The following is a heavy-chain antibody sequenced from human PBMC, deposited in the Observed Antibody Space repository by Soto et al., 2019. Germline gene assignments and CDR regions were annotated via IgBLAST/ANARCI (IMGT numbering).Heavy chain of an antibody. CDR1: GFTFSSYA. CDR3: VKDFLTLEDVDYGGSAWFDP. J-gene: IGHJ5*02. Sequence: GGSLRLSCSASGFTFSSYAMHWVRQAPGKGLEYVSAISSNGGSTYYADSVKGRFTISRDNSKNALYLQMSSLRAEDTAVYYCVKDFLTLEDVDYGGSAWFDPWGQGTLVTVSS. V-gene: IGHV3-64D*08. D-gene: IGHD4-17*01. CDR2: ISSNGGST.